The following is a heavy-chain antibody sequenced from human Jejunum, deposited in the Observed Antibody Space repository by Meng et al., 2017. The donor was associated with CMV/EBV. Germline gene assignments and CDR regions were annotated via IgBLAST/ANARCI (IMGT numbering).Heavy chain of an antibody. CDR2: ISTNTGNP. V-gene: IGHV7-4-1*02. CDR1: GYTFTSYA. D-gene: IGHD6-19*01. CDR3: GTLKYTSGFYGPAY. J-gene: IGHJ4*02. Sequence: HVQLVKSGSELKKPGASVKVSCKASGYTFTSYAMNWVRQAPGQGLEWMGWISTNTGNPTYAQGFTGRFVFSVDTSVSTAYLQISSLKAEDTAVYYCGTLKYTSGFYGPAYWGQGALVTVSS.